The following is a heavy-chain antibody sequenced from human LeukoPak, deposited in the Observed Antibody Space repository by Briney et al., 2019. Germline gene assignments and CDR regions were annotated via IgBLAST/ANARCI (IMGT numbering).Heavy chain of an antibody. CDR1: GFTFSSYG. Sequence: GGSLRLSCAASGFTFSSYGMSWVRQAPGKGLEWVSAISGSGGSTYYADSVKGRFTISRDNAKNSLYLQMNSLRAEDTAVYYCARDRGFGFDYFDYWGQGTLVTVSS. CDR2: ISGSGGST. CDR3: ARDRGFGFDYFDY. D-gene: IGHD3-10*01. J-gene: IGHJ4*02. V-gene: IGHV3-23*01.